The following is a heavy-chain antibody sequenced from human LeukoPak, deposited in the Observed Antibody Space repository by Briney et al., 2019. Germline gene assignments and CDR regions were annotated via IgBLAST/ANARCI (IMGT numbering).Heavy chain of an antibody. CDR2: IRKDGGET. CDR3: ARHTGGQPFDY. Sequence: GGSLRLSCAASGFPFSNYWMNWVRQAPGNALEWVAYIRKDGGETSYADSVKGRFTISRDNAKNSLYLQMNSLRAEDRAVYYCARHTGGQPFDYWGQGTLVTVSS. V-gene: IGHV3-7*03. J-gene: IGHJ4*02. CDR1: GFPFSNYW. D-gene: IGHD2-8*02.